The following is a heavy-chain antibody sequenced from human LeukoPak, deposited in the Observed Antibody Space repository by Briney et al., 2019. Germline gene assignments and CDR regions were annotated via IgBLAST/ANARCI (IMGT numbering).Heavy chain of an antibody. J-gene: IGHJ4*02. V-gene: IGHV3-30-3*01. CDR3: AREGYYGSGSPPSLYFDY. CDR1: RFTFRNYV. CDR2: TSSDLNVK. D-gene: IGHD3-10*01. Sequence: GGSLRLSCAASRFTFRNYVIHWVRQAPGKGLEWVAVTSSDLNVKLYADSVKGRFTISRDNSRSTLYLQMNSLRPEDTAIYYCAREGYYGSGSPPSLYFDYWGQGTLVTVSS.